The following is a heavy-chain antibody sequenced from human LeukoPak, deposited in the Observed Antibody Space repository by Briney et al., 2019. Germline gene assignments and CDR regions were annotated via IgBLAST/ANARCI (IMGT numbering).Heavy chain of an antibody. V-gene: IGHV3-23*01. CDR2: ISGNGGST. Sequence: PGGSLRLSCAASGFTFSSYAMSWVRQAPGKGLEWVSAISGNGGSTYYADSVKARFTISRDNSKNTLYLKMNSLSDEDTAVYYCAKGQYYYDNSGYREYYFDYWGQGTLVTVSS. D-gene: IGHD3-22*01. CDR3: AKGQYYYDNSGYREYYFDY. CDR1: GFTFSSYA. J-gene: IGHJ4*02.